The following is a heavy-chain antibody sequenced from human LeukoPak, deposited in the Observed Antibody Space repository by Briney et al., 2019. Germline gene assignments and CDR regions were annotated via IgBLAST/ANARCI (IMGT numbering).Heavy chain of an antibody. Sequence: PGGPLRLSCAASGFTFSSYWMSWVRQAPGKGLEWVANIKQDGSEKHYVDSVKGRFTISRDNAKKSLFLHMNSLRVEDTAVYYCARGSEYTSSTNYYFDYWGQGTLVTVSS. J-gene: IGHJ4*02. CDR2: IKQDGSEK. CDR3: ARGSEYTSSTNYYFDY. CDR1: GFTFSSYW. D-gene: IGHD6-6*01. V-gene: IGHV3-7*01.